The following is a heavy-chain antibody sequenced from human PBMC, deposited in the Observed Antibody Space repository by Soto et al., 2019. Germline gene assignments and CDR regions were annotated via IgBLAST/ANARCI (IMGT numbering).Heavy chain of an antibody. CDR1: GYTFTSYG. D-gene: IGHD6-19*01. CDR2: INTKNGNT. CDR3: ARDPAPYSNGWYY. Sequence: QIYLVQSGAEVKKPGASVKVSCKASGYTFTSYGIIWVRQAPGQGLEWMGWINTKNGNTHYAQKLQGRVTMTTDTSTTTAYMELRSRRTDDTAVYFCARDPAPYSNGWYYWGQGTLVTVSS. V-gene: IGHV1-18*01. J-gene: IGHJ4*02.